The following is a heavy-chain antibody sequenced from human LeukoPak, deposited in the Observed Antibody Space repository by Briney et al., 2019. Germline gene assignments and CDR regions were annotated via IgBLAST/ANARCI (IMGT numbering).Heavy chain of an antibody. CDR1: GYNFISYG. CDR2: ISAYTGDT. V-gene: IGHV1-18*01. J-gene: IGHJ4*02. Sequence: ASVKVSCKASGYNFISYGISWVRLVPGQGLEWMGWISAYTGDTNYAQSFQGRITMTTDTSTSTAYMELRSLRSDDTAVYYCAISHDYGDYEAYWGQGTLVTVSS. D-gene: IGHD4-17*01. CDR3: AISHDYGDYEAY.